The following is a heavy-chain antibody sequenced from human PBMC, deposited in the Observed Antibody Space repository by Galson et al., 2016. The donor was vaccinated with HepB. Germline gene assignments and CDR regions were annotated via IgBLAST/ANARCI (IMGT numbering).Heavy chain of an antibody. J-gene: IGHJ6*02. CDR3: ARMALWFGELTVYAMDV. Sequence: LRLSCAASGFTVSSNYMSWVRQAPGKGLEWVSVLYSGGNTVYADSVKGRFTISRDNSKNTLCLQMNNLRAEDTAVYYCARMALWFGELTVYAMDVWGQGTTVTVSS. V-gene: IGHV3-53*01. CDR2: LYSGGNT. CDR1: GFTVSSNY. D-gene: IGHD3-10*01.